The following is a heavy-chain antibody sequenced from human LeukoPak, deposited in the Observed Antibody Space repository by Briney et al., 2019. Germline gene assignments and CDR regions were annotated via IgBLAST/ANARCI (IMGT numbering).Heavy chain of an antibody. CDR1: GFTFSSYE. J-gene: IGHJ4*02. V-gene: IGHV3-48*03. CDR3: ARDHLYYDISGPRFDC. CDR2: ISSSSSAI. Sequence: GGTLRLSCAASGFTFSSYEMNWVRQAPGKGLEWVSYISSSSSAIYYADSVKGRFTISRDNAKNSLYLQMNSLRAEDTAVYYCARDHLYYDISGPRFDCWGQGTRVTVSS. D-gene: IGHD3-9*01.